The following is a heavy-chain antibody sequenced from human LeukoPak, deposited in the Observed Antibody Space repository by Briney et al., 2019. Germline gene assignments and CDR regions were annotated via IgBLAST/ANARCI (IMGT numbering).Heavy chain of an antibody. J-gene: IGHJ5*02. CDR1: GGSFSGYY. D-gene: IGHD4-17*01. V-gene: IGHV4-34*01. CDR3: ARGVGYGDYRGRNWFDP. CDR2: INHSGST. Sequence: PSETLSLTCAVYGGSFSGYYWSWIRQPPGKGLEWIGEINHSGSTNYNPSLKSRVTISVDTSKNQFSLKLSSVTAADTAVYYCARGVGYGDYRGRNWFDPWGQGTLVTVSS.